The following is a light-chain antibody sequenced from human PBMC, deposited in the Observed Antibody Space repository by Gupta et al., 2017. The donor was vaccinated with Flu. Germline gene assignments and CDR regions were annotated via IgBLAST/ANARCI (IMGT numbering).Light chain of an antibody. V-gene: IGKV1-5*03. CDR2: KAS. Sequence: TSILSASVGHKVTITCRDSQSINKWLEWYQQKTGKAPTFLIYKASTVKSGDPSRFSGSGCGTEFTLTISGRQPEDFAKYYCQHDHSSPLAFGQGTKVEIK. CDR1: QSINKW. CDR3: QHDHSSPLA. J-gene: IGKJ2*01.